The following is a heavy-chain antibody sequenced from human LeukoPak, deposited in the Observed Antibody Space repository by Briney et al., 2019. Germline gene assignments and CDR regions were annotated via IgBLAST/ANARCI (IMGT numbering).Heavy chain of an antibody. Sequence: GGSLRLSCAASGFTFSSYSMNWVRQAPGKGLEWVSCITSSSSTIYYADSVRGRFTISRDNAKNSLYLQMNSLRPEDTAVYYCAKGDPYGSGSYPVDYWGQGTLVTVSS. CDR2: ITSSSSTI. D-gene: IGHD3-10*01. CDR1: GFTFSSYS. CDR3: AKGDPYGSGSYPVDY. V-gene: IGHV3-48*01. J-gene: IGHJ4*02.